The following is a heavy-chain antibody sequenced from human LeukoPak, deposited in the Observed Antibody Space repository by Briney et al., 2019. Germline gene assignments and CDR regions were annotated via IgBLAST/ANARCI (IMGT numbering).Heavy chain of an antibody. CDR3: ARQGFGELSSNWFDP. CDR1: GYSFTSYW. Sequence: GESLKISCKGSGYSFTSYWIGWVRQMPGKGLEWMGIIYPGDSDTRYSPSFQGQVTISADKSISTAYLQWSSLKASDTAMYYCARQGFGELSSNWFDPWGQGTLVTVSS. CDR2: IYPGDSDT. D-gene: IGHD3-10*01. J-gene: IGHJ5*02. V-gene: IGHV5-51*01.